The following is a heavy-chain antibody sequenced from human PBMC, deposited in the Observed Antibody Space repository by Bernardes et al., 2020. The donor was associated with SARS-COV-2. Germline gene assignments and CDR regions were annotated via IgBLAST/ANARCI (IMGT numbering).Heavy chain of an antibody. CDR1: GYTFPSYD. J-gene: IGHJ4*02. Sequence: ASVKVSCKASGYTFPSYDITWVRQAPGQGLEGMGWISVYNGNVKYAQKLQGRVTMTTDTSTSTAYMELRSLRSDDTAVYYCARGHGNYCDYWGQGTLVTVSS. CDR3: ARGHGNYCDY. CDR2: ISVYNGNV. D-gene: IGHD4-17*01. V-gene: IGHV1-18*01.